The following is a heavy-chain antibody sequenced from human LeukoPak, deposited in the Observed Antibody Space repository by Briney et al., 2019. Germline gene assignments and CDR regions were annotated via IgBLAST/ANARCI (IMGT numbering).Heavy chain of an antibody. Sequence: PSETLPLTCTVSGGSISSYYWSWIRQPPGKGLEWIGYIYYSGSTNYNPSLKSRVPISVDTSKNQFSLKLSSVTAADTAVYYCARVYGDYFDAFDIWGQGTMVTVSS. V-gene: IGHV4-59*01. J-gene: IGHJ3*02. CDR3: ARVYGDYFDAFDI. CDR1: GGSISSYY. D-gene: IGHD4-17*01. CDR2: IYYSGST.